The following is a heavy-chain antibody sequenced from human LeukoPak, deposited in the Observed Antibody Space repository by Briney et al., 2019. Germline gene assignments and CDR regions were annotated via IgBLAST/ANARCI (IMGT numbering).Heavy chain of an antibody. CDR1: GGTLSTYA. Sequence: PVKVSCRPFGGTLSTYAISWVRQAPGQGLEWMGGIIPIFGTANYAQKFQGRVTITADESTSTAYMELSSLRSEDTAVYYCARGYSSSWYFDYWGQGTLVTVSS. CDR3: ARGYSSSWYFDY. D-gene: IGHD6-13*01. J-gene: IGHJ4*02. CDR2: IIPIFGTA. V-gene: IGHV1-69*13.